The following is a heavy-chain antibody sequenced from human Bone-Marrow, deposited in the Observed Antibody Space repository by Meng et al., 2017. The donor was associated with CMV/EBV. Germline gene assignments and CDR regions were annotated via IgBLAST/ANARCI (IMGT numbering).Heavy chain of an antibody. Sequence: GGSLRLSCAASGFTFDDYAMHWVRQAPGKGLEWVSGISWNSGSIGYADSVKGRFTISRDNAKNSLYLQMNSLRAEDMALYYCAKDMGTAMALGMAVWAQGTTVTVSS. D-gene: IGHD5-18*01. CDR3: AKDMGTAMALGMAV. J-gene: IGHJ6*02. CDR2: ISWNSGSI. CDR1: GFTFDDYA. V-gene: IGHV3-9*03.